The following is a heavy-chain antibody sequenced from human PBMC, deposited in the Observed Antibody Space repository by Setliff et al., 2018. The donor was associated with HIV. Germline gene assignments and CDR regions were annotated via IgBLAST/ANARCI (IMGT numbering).Heavy chain of an antibody. J-gene: IGHJ4*02. CDR1: GFSFSDYA. CDR3: AEDRGCSV. CDR2: ISGSDGDT. V-gene: IGHV3-23*01. D-gene: IGHD2-15*01. Sequence: PGGSLRLSCAGSGFSFSDYAMNWVRQAPGKGLEWVSAISGSDGDTYYADSVKGRFTISRDNSKNTLYLHMNSLRAEDTAVYYCAEDRGCSVWGQGTLVTVSS.